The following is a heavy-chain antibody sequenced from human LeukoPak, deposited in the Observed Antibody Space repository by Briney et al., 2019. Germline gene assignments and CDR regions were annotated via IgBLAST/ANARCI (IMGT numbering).Heavy chain of an antibody. V-gene: IGHV4-59*01. CDR1: GVSINGYY. CDR2: IYYGGNT. J-gene: IGHJ4*02. D-gene: IGHD3-10*01. Sequence: KASETLSLTCTVSGVSINGYYWSWIRQPPGRGLEWIGYIYYGGNTNYNPSLRSRVTISMDTSKNQFSLKVNSVTAADTAVYFCASGPRNYYYSGSYHYWGQGTLVTVSS. CDR3: ASGPRNYYYSGSYHY.